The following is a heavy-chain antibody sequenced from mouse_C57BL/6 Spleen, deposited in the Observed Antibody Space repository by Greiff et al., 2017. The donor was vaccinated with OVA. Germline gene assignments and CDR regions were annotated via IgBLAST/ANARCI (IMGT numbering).Heavy chain of an antibody. D-gene: IGHD1-1*01. CDR3: ARIDGHYYGSSPYYFDY. V-gene: IGHV8-8*01. Sequence: QVTLKVCGPGILQPSQTLSLTCSFSGFSLSTFGMGVGWIRQPSGKGLEWLAHIWWDDDKYYNPALKSRLTISKDTSKNQVFLKIANVDTADTATYYCARIDGHYYGSSPYYFDYWGQGTTLTVSS. CDR1: GFSLSTFGMG. J-gene: IGHJ2*01. CDR2: IWWDDDK.